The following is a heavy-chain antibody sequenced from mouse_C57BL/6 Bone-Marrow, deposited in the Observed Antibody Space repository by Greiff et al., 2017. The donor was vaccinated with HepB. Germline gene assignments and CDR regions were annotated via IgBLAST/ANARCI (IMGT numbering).Heavy chain of an antibody. CDR1: GYTFTSYW. V-gene: IGHV1-64*01. Sequence: QVQLQQPGAELVKPGASVKLSCKASGYTFTSYWMHWVKQRPGQGLEWIGMIHPNSGSTNYNEKFKSKATLTVDKSSSTAYMQLSSLTSEDSAVYYCARGIYYGNSKYYFDYWGQGTTLTVSS. J-gene: IGHJ2*01. D-gene: IGHD2-1*01. CDR3: ARGIYYGNSKYYFDY. CDR2: IHPNSGST.